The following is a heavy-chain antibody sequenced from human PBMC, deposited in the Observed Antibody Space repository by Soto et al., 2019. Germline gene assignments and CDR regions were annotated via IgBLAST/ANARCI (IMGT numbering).Heavy chain of an antibody. J-gene: IGHJ4*02. Sequence: CKASGYTFTSYAIHWVRQAPGQRLEWMGWINAGNGNTKYSQKFQGRVIITRDTSAGTAYMELRSLRSEDTAVYYCATPIVAFYWGQGTLVTVSS. CDR3: ATPIVAFY. V-gene: IGHV1-3*01. CDR1: GYTFTSYA. D-gene: IGHD5-12*01. CDR2: INAGNGNT.